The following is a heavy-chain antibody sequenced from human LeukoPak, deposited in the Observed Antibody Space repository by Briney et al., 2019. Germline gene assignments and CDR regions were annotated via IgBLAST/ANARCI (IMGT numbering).Heavy chain of an antibody. J-gene: IGHJ6*03. V-gene: IGHV3-23*01. CDR1: GFTFSSYG. CDR3: AKDENRAVAGTPCLFYYYYMDV. D-gene: IGHD6-19*01. Sequence: LSGGTLRLSCAASGFTFSSYGMSWVRQAPGKGLEWVSAISGSGGSTYYADSVKGRFTISRDNSKNTLYLQMNSLRAEDTAVYYCAKDENRAVAGTPCLFYYYYMDVWGKGTTVTISS. CDR2: ISGSGGST.